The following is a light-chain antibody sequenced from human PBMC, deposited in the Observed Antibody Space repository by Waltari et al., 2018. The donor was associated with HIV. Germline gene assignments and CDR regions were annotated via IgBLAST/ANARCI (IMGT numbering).Light chain of an antibody. CDR3: QQRSTWPRT. V-gene: IGKV3-11*01. J-gene: IGKJ3*01. CDR1: QSVSSY. CDR2: DVS. Sequence: EIVLTQSPATLSLSPGERATLSCRASQSVSSYLAWYQQKPGQAPRLLIYDVSNRATAIPARFSGSWSGTDFTLTISSLEPEDFAVYYCQQRSTWPRTFGPGTKVDIK.